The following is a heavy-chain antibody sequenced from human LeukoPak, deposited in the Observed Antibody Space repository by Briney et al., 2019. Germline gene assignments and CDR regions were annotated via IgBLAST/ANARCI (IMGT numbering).Heavy chain of an antibody. CDR1: GGSFSGYY. V-gene: IGHV4-34*01. J-gene: IGHJ6*02. CDR2: INHSGST. D-gene: IGHD1-1*01. Sequence: KSSETLSLTCAVYGGSFSGYYWSWIRQPPGKGLEWIGEINHSGSTNYNPSLKSRVTISVDTSKNQFSLKLSYVTAADTAVHYCARVGYNWNDQMGYYYYGMDVWGQGTTVTVSS. CDR3: ARVGYNWNDQMGYYYYGMDV.